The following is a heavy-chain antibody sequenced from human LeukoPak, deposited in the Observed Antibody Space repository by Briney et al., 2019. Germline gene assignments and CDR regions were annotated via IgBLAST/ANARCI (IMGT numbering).Heavy chain of an antibody. J-gene: IGHJ4*02. D-gene: IGHD5-24*01. CDR2: MNPSNGNT. Sequence: ASVKVSCKASGYIFTSYAINWVRQATGQGLEWMGWMNPSNGNTGFAQKFQGRLTMTRDTSISTAYMELSSLRSEDTAVYFCARGSSEGMATIAYWGQGTLVTVSS. CDR3: ARGSSEGMATIAY. CDR1: GYIFTSYA. V-gene: IGHV1-8*01.